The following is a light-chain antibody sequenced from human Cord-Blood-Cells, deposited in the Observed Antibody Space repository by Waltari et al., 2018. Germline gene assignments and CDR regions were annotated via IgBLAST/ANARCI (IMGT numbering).Light chain of an antibody. CDR2: EGS. CDR1: SSDVGGYNL. V-gene: IGLV2-23*01. J-gene: IGLJ3*02. Sequence: QSALTQPASVSGSPGQSITIACTGTSSDVGGYNLVSWYQQHPGKAPKLMIYEGSKRPSWVSNRFSGSKSGNTASLTISGLQAEDEADYYCCSYAGSSTLVFGGGTKLTVL. CDR3: CSYAGSSTLV.